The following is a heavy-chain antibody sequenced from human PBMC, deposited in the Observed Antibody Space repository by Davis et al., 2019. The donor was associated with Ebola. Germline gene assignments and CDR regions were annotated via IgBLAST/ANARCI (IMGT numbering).Heavy chain of an antibody. D-gene: IGHD7-27*01. CDR2: IYPADSDT. J-gene: IGHJ3*01. CDR3: ARQGLTLVAGDDAFDF. V-gene: IGHV5-51*01. Sequence: GESLKISCQGSGYKFSNSWIGWIRQMPGIGLELMGIIYPADSDTRYSPSFQGQVTISVDKSLNTAYLQWTSLRASDTAMYYCARQGLTLVAGDDAFDFWGQGTMVIVSS. CDR1: GYKFSNSW.